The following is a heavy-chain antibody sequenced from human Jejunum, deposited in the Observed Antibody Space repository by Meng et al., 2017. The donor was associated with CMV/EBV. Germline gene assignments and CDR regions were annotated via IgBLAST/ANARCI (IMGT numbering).Heavy chain of an antibody. D-gene: IGHD4-23*01. CDR1: GFTFSNAW. Sequence: AASGFTFSNAWMSWVRQAPGKGLEWVSSISISSYTYYADSVKGRFTISRDNAKNSLYLQMNSLRAEDTAVYYCARVVKGGNYLEYWGQGTLVTVSS. CDR2: ISISSYT. CDR3: ARVVKGGNYLEY. J-gene: IGHJ4*02. V-gene: IGHV3-69-1*02.